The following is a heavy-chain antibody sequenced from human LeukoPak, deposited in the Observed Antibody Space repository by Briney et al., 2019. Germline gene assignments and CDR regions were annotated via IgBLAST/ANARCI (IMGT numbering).Heavy chain of an antibody. V-gene: IGHV3-74*01. CDR1: GFTFSSYW. Sequence: GGSLRLSCTASGFTFSSYWMHWVRQAPGKGLVWVSRINTDGSSTSYGDSEQGRFTISRDNAKNTLYLQMSSLTAEDTALYYCARANPNDSWFHSWGQGTLVTVSS. CDR2: INTDGSST. CDR3: ARANPNDSWFHS. J-gene: IGHJ5*01.